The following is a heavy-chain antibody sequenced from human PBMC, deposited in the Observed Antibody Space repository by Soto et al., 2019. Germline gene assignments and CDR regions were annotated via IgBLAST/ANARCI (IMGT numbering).Heavy chain of an antibody. CDR1: GFTFSSYG. V-gene: IGHV3-30*03. J-gene: IGHJ1*01. D-gene: IGHD2-15*01. CDR3: SMGVVVSTPYVRL. Sequence: QVQLVESGGGVVQPGRSLRLSCAASGFTFSSYGMHWVRQAPGKGLEWVAVISYDGSEKYYADSVKGRFTISRDNSNNKVYLQMGSVRAEVTGVYYGSMGVVVSTPYVRLWGQGTLVTVSS. CDR2: ISYDGSEK.